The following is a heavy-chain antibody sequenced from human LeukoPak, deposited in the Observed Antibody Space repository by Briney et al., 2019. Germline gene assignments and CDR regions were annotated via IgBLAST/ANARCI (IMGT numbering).Heavy chain of an antibody. CDR1: GFTFSSYA. J-gene: IGHJ4*02. Sequence: GGSLRLSCAASGFTFSSYAMHWVRQAPGKGLEYVSAISSNGGSTYYANSVKGRFTISRDNSKNTLYLQMGSLRAEDMAVYYCARGPLAAAYYFGYWGQGTLVTVSS. CDR3: ARGPLAAAYYFGY. CDR2: ISSNGGST. D-gene: IGHD6-13*01. V-gene: IGHV3-64*01.